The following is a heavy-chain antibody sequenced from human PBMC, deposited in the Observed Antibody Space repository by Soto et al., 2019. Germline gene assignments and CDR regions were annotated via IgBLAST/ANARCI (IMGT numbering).Heavy chain of an antibody. CDR2: ISSSSSHI. Sequence: EVQLVESGGGLVTPGESLRLSCAASGFTLSTYSMNWVRQAPGKGLEWVSSISSSSSHIYYADSVKGRFTISRDNAKNSLSLQMNSLRAEDTAVYYCARDASGTMTMVTTRPDLWGQGTLVTVSS. D-gene: IGHD4-17*01. J-gene: IGHJ5*02. CDR1: GFTLSTYS. CDR3: ARDASGTMTMVTTRPDL. V-gene: IGHV3-21*01.